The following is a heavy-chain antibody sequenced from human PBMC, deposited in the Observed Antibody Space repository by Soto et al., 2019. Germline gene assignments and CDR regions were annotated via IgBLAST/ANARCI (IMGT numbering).Heavy chain of an antibody. CDR3: ARAQFNILTGYYIDY. CDR1: GGSISSSSYY. V-gene: IGHV4-39*07. Sequence: SETLSLTCTVSGGSISSSSYYWGWIRQPPGKGLEWIGGIYYSGSTYYNPSLKSRVTISVDTSKNQFSLKLRSVTAADTAVYYCARAQFNILTGYYIDYWGQGTLVTVSS. J-gene: IGHJ4*02. CDR2: IYYSGST. D-gene: IGHD3-9*01.